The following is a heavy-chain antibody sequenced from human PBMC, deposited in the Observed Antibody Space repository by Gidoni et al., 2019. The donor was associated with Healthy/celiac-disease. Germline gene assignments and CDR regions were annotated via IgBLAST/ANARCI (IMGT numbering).Heavy chain of an antibody. CDR3: ARDAREDDSSGYYYRYFDY. D-gene: IGHD3-22*01. CDR2: ISYDGSNK. CDR1: GFTFISYA. Sequence: QVQLVESGGGVVQPGRSLRLSCAASGFTFISYAMHWVRQAPGKGLEWVAVISYDGSNKYYADSVKGRFTISRDNSKNTLYLQMNSLRAEDTAVYYCARDAREDDSSGYYYRYFDYWGQGTLVTVSS. V-gene: IGHV3-30-3*01. J-gene: IGHJ4*02.